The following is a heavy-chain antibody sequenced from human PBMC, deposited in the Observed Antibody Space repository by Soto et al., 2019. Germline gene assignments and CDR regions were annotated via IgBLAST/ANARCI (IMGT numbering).Heavy chain of an antibody. Sequence: EVQLVESGGGLVQPGGSQRLSCAASGFTFSSYWMHWVRQAPGKGLVWVSRINSDGSSTSYADSVKGRFTISRDNAKNXXYLQMNSLRAEDTAVYYCARDQGYCSGGSCYVAGYWGQGTLATVSS. CDR1: GFTFSSYW. J-gene: IGHJ4*02. CDR3: ARDQGYCSGGSCYVAGY. D-gene: IGHD2-15*01. V-gene: IGHV3-74*01. CDR2: INSDGSST.